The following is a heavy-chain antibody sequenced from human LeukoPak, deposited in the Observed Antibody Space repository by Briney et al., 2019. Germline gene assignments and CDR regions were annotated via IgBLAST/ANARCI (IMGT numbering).Heavy chain of an antibody. CDR1: GFTFSSYA. Sequence: QAGGSLRLSYAASGFTFSSYAMHWVRQAPGKGLEWVAVISYDGSNKYYADSVKGRFTISRDNSKNTLYLQMNSLRAEDTAVYYCAREHAMIEAPLDYWGQGTLVTVSS. CDR2: ISYDGSNK. CDR3: AREHAMIEAPLDY. J-gene: IGHJ4*02. V-gene: IGHV3-30-3*01. D-gene: IGHD3-22*01.